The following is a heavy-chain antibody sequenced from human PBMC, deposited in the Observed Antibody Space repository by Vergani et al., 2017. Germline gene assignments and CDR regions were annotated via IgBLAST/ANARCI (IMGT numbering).Heavy chain of an antibody. CDR2: INHSGST. CDR3: ARGKLRGSWYGKYXFDY. Sequence: QVQLQESGPGLVKPSETLSLTCAVYGGSFSGYYWSWIRQPPGKGLEWIGEINHSGSTNYNPSLKSRVTISVDTSKNQFSLKLSSVTAADTAVYYCARGKLRGSWYGKYXFDYWGQGTLVTVSS. J-gene: IGHJ4*02. CDR1: GGSFSGYY. V-gene: IGHV4-34*01. D-gene: IGHD6-13*01.